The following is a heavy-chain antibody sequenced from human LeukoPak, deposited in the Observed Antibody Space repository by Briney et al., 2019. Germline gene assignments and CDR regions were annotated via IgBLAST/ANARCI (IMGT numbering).Heavy chain of an antibody. CDR2: IYHSGST. Sequence: SETLSLTCAVYGGSFSGYYWSWIRQPPGKGLEWIGYIYHSGSTYYNPSLKSRVTISVDRSKNQFSLKLSSVTAADTAVYYCARSLRGGDFWSGYWSEAFDIWGQGTMVTVSS. D-gene: IGHD3-3*01. CDR3: ARSLRGGDFWSGYWSEAFDI. V-gene: IGHV4-30-2*01. CDR1: GGSFSGYY. J-gene: IGHJ3*02.